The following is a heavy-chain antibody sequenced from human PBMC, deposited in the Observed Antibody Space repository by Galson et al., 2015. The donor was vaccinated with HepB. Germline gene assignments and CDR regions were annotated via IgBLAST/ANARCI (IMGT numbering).Heavy chain of an antibody. Sequence: PALVKPTQTLTLTCTFSGFSLSTSGMCVSWIRQPPGKALEWLARIDWDDDKYYSTSLKTSLTISKDTSKNQVVLTMTNMDPVDTATYYCARHQATYYYGSGSSPDDAFDIWGQGTMVTVSS. V-gene: IGHV2-70*11. J-gene: IGHJ3*02. D-gene: IGHD3-10*01. CDR1: GFSLSTSGMC. CDR2: IDWDDDK. CDR3: ARHQATYYYGSGSSPDDAFDI.